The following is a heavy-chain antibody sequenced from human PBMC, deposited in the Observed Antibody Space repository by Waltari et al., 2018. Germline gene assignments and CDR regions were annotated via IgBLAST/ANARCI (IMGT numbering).Heavy chain of an antibody. CDR1: GHTFTDYY. V-gene: IGHV1-69-2*01. CDR2: VGPKDGET. Sequence: EVQLLQSGAEVKKPGATVKISCKSSGHTFTDYYIHWVKQTPGKGLEWMGRVGPKDGETIYAEKFQDRVTISADTSTDTVYMIMNGLRVDDTALYFCSRSGSDDWFDPWGRGTPVTVVS. J-gene: IGHJ5*02. D-gene: IGHD2-15*01. CDR3: SRSGSDDWFDP.